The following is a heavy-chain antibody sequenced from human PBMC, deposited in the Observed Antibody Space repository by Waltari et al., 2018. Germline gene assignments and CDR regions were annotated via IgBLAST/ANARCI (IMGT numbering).Heavy chain of an antibody. V-gene: IGHV1-69*13. Sequence: QVQLVQSGAEVNKPGSSVKVSCKASGGTFSSYAISWVRQAPGQGLEWMGRIIPIFGTANYAQKFQGRVTITADKSTSTAYMELSSLRSEDTAVYYCARDLLHYYDSSGYYSHYWGQGTLVTVSS. J-gene: IGHJ4*02. CDR1: GGTFSSYA. D-gene: IGHD3-22*01. CDR2: IIPIFGTA. CDR3: ARDLLHYYDSSGYYSHY.